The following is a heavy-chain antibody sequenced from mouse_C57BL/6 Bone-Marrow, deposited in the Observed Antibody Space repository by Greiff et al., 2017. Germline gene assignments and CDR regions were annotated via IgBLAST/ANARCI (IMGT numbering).Heavy chain of an antibody. V-gene: IGHV5-4*03. CDR1: GFTFSSYA. CDR3: ARGANWDFDY. CDR2: ISDGGSYT. D-gene: IGHD4-1*01. Sequence: EVKLVESGGGLVKPGGSLKLSCAASGFTFSSYAMSWVRQTPEKRLEWVATISDGGSYTYYPDNVKGRFTISRDNAKNNLYLQMSHLKSEDTAMYYCARGANWDFDYWGQGTTLTVSS. J-gene: IGHJ2*01.